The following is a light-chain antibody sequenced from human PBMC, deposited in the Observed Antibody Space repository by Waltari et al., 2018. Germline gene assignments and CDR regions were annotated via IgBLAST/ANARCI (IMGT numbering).Light chain of an antibody. CDR2: DAS. CDR1: QDITTS. Sequence: TVQATQDITTSLSWFQQKPGKAPQLLIYDASSLQAGVPSRFSGTGSGTAFSFTITSLQPEDSATYYCQHYHSLPYTFGRGTKLQIK. CDR3: QHYHSLPYT. J-gene: IGKJ2*01. V-gene: IGKV1-33*01.